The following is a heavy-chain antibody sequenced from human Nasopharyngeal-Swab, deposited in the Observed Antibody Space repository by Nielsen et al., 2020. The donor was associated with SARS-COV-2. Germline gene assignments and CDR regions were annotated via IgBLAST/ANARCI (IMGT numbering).Heavy chain of an antibody. CDR2: IYYTGST. D-gene: IGHD3-22*01. CDR3: ARVRYFDSSGYDY. Sequence: SETLSLTCTVSGGSITSYYWSWIRQPPGKGLEWFGYIYYTGSTNYNPSLKRRVTISVDTSKNQFSLKLSSVTAADTAVYYCARVRYFDSSGYDYWGQGTLVTVSS. CDR1: GGSITSYY. V-gene: IGHV4-59*01. J-gene: IGHJ4*02.